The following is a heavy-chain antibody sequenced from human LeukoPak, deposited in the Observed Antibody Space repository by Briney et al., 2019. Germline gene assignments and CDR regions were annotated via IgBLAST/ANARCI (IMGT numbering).Heavy chain of an antibody. J-gene: IGHJ4*02. CDR1: GYTFTSYG. D-gene: IGHD3-9*01. CDR3: ARDRYDILTGYSDY. Sequence: GASVEVSCKASGYTFTSYGISWVRQAPGQGLEWMGWISAYNGNTNYAQKLQGRVTMTTDTSTSTAYMELRSLRSDDTAVYYCARDRYDILTGYSDYWGQGTLVTVSS. V-gene: IGHV1-18*01. CDR2: ISAYNGNT.